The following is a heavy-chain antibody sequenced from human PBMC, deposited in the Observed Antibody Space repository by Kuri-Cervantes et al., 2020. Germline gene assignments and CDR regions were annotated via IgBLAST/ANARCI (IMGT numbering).Heavy chain of an antibody. D-gene: IGHD6-6*01. Sequence: GESLKISCAASGFTFSSYGMHWVRQAPGKGLEWVAVISYDGSNKYYADSVKGRFTISRDNSKNTLYLQMNSLRAEDTAVYYCAKDLDRVRQLDYYYYGMDVWGQGTTVTVSS. CDR1: GFTFSSYG. CDR2: ISYDGSNK. V-gene: IGHV3-30*18. J-gene: IGHJ6*02. CDR3: AKDLDRVRQLDYYYYGMDV.